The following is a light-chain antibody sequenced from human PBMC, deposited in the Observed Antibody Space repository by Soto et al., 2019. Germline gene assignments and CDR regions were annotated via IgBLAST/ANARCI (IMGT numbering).Light chain of an antibody. CDR1: QSINSH. CDR3: QQSYSTPRSYT. J-gene: IGKJ2*01. CDR2: AAS. V-gene: IGKV1-39*01. Sequence: DIQMTQSPSSLSASVGDRVTITCRASQSINSHLNWYQHKPGTAPKLLIYAASSLQSGVPSRFSGSGSGTDFTLTISSLQPEDFATYYCQQSYSTPRSYTFGQGTKLEIK.